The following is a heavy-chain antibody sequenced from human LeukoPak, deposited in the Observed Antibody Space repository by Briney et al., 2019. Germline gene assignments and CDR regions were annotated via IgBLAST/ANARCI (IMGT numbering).Heavy chain of an antibody. CDR2: ISGSGGST. V-gene: IGHV3-23*01. CDR3: AKDPRVSHNWLGP. J-gene: IGHJ5*02. CDR1: GFTFSSYA. Sequence: GGSLRLSCAAPGFTFSSYAMYWVRQAPGKGLEWVSSISGSGGSTYYADSVKGRFTISRDNSKNTLYLQMNSLGVEDTAVYSCAKDPRVSHNWLGPWGQGTLVTVSS.